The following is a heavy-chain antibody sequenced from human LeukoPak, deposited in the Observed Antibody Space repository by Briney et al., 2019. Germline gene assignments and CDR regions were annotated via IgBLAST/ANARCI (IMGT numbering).Heavy chain of an antibody. CDR2: ICGSGGST. D-gene: IGHD3-3*01. J-gene: IGHJ4*02. V-gene: IGHV3-23*01. CDR1: GFTLSSYA. Sequence: GGSLRLSCAASGFTLSSYAMRWVRQAPGEGLEWVSPICGSGGSTYYADSVKGGFTISRENSKNTLYLQMYSLRAEDTAVYYCAKDGLSGVFWSGYSNYWGQGTLVTVS. CDR3: AKDGLSGVFWSGYSNY.